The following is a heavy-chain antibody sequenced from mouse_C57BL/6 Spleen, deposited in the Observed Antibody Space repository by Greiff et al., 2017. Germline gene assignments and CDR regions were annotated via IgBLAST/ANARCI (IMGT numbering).Heavy chain of an antibody. Sequence: VQLQQPGAELVRPGSSVKLSCKASGYTFTSYWMDLVKQRPGPGLEWIGNIYPSDSETHYKQKFKDKATLTVDKSSSTAYMQLSSLTSEDSAVYYCARLTGTFYYAMDYWGQGTSVTGSS. CDR3: ARLTGTFYYAMDY. D-gene: IGHD4-1*01. V-gene: IGHV1-61*01. J-gene: IGHJ4*01. CDR1: GYTFTSYW. CDR2: IYPSDSET.